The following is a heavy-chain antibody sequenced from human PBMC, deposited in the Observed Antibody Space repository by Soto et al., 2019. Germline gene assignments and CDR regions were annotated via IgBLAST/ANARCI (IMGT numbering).Heavy chain of an antibody. D-gene: IGHD6-13*01. CDR1: GFTFVSYG. CDR2: ISFDGSDK. Sequence: GGSLRLSCSASGFTFVSYGMHWVRQAPGKGLEWVSMISFDGSDKYYEESVKGRFNISRDNSKNTLYLQMNSLRAEDTAVYYCAKGVGSSGWSYYFDSWGLGTRVTVSS. V-gene: IGHV3-30*18. CDR3: AKGVGSSGWSYYFDS. J-gene: IGHJ4*02.